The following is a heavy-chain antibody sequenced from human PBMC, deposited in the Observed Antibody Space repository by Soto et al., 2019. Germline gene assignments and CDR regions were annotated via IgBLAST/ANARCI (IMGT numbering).Heavy chain of an antibody. CDR2: IDGVGTGT. Sequence: EVQLVQSGGGSVQPGGSLRLSCAASGFTFTNYWMPWVRQVPGKGLVWVSRIDGVGTGTSYSDSVRGRFTISRDNAENTLYLQINSLRAEDTAVYYCTTVFEHWGQGTPVTVSS. V-gene: IGHV3-74*01. J-gene: IGHJ1*01. CDR1: GFTFTNYW. CDR3: TTVFEH. D-gene: IGHD3-3*01.